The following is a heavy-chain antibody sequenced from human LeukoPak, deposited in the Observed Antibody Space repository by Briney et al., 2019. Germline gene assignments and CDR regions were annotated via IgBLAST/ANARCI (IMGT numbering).Heavy chain of an antibody. CDR1: GGSISSYY. J-gene: IGHJ4*02. CDR2: IYYSGST. D-gene: IGHD1-26*01. V-gene: IGHV4-59*01. CDR3: ARAVSGSYPFDY. Sequence: SETLSLTCTVSGGSISSYYWSWIRQPPGKGLEWIGYIYYSGSTNYNPSLKSRVTISVDTSKNQFSLKLSSVTAADTAVYYCARAVSGSYPFDYWGQGTLVTVSS.